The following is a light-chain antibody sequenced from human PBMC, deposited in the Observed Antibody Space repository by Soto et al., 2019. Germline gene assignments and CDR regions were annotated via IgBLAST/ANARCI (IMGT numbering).Light chain of an antibody. CDR3: NSYTSSSTRV. CDR2: EVN. Sequence: QSALTQPASVSGSPGQSITISCTGTTSDVGGYIYVSWYQQHPGKAPKLLIYEVNNRPSGVSNRFSGSKSGNTASLTISGLPAEDEADYYCNSYTSSSTRVFGGGTKLTVL. J-gene: IGLJ2*01. CDR1: TSDVGGYIY. V-gene: IGLV2-14*01.